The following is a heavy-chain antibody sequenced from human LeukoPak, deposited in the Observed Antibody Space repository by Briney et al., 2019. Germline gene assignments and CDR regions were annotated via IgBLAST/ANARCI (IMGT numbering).Heavy chain of an antibody. Sequence: ASVKVSCKASGYTFTSYYMHWVRQAPGQGLEWMGWISAYNGNTNYVQKLQGRVTMTTDTSTSTAYMELRSLRSDDTAVYYCARDEATEDAFDIWGQGTMVTVSS. J-gene: IGHJ3*02. CDR1: GYTFTSYY. D-gene: IGHD5-12*01. CDR2: ISAYNGNT. V-gene: IGHV1-18*04. CDR3: ARDEATEDAFDI.